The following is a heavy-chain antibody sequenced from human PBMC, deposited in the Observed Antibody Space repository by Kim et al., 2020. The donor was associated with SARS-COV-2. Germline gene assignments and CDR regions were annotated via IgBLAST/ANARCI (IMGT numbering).Heavy chain of an antibody. Sequence: ASVKVSCKASGYTFTSYGISWVRQAPGQGLEWMGWISAYNGNTNYAQKLQGRVTMTTDTSTSTAYMELRSLRSDDTAVYYCARDQGYHSGWYPTYSYYFDYWGQGTLVTVSS. V-gene: IGHV1-18*01. J-gene: IGHJ4*02. D-gene: IGHD6-19*01. CDR2: ISAYNGNT. CDR1: GYTFTSYG. CDR3: ARDQGYHSGWYPTYSYYFDY.